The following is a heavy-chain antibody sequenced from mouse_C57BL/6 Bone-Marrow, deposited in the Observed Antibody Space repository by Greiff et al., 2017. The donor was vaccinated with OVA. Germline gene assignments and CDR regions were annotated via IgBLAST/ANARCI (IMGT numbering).Heavy chain of an antibody. CDR3: ARSIYYGNPYYFDY. J-gene: IGHJ2*01. Sequence: QVQLQQPGAELVRPGTSVKLSCKASGYTFTSYWMHWVKQRPGQGLEWIGVIDPSDSYTNYNQKFKGKATLTVDTSSSTAYMQLSSLTSEDSAFYYCARSIYYGNPYYFDYWGQGTTLTVSS. CDR2: IDPSDSYT. V-gene: IGHV1-59*01. CDR1: GYTFTSYW. D-gene: IGHD2-1*01.